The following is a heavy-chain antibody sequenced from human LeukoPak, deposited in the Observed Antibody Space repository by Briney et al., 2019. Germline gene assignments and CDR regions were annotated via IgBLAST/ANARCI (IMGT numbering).Heavy chain of an antibody. Sequence: GGSLRLSCAASGFIFTNYFMTWVRQAPGKGLEWVSAISGSGGTTYYADPVKGRFTISRDNSKDTLYLQMNSLRAEDTAVYYCAKVYSLNWFDPWGQGTLVTVSS. D-gene: IGHD5-18*01. CDR2: ISGSGGTT. CDR1: GFIFTNYF. J-gene: IGHJ5*02. CDR3: AKVYSLNWFDP. V-gene: IGHV3-23*01.